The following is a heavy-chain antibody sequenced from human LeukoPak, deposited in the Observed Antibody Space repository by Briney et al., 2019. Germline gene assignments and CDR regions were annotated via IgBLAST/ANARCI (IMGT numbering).Heavy chain of an antibody. CDR1: GFTFSSYE. CDR3: ARAPIIVDYYGSGSYLDY. CDR2: ISRSGSTI. V-gene: IGHV3-48*03. J-gene: IGHJ4*02. Sequence: PGGSLRLSCAASGFTFSSYEMNWVRQAPGKGLEGVSYISRSGSTIYYADSVKGRFTISRDNAKNSLYLQMSTLRAEDTAVYYCARAPIIVDYYGSGSYLDYWGQGTLVTVSS. D-gene: IGHD3-10*01.